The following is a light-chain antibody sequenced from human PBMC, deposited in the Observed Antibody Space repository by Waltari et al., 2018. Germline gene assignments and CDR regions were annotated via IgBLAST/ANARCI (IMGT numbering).Light chain of an antibody. J-gene: IGLJ3*02. CDR2: NNN. CDR3: ATWDDSLNGRV. V-gene: IGLV1-44*01. Sequence: QAVLTQPPSASGTPGQRGTISCSGSSASTGSYTVNWYQQLPGTAPKLLIYNNNERPSGVPDRFSGSKSGTSASLAISGLQSEDEADYYCATWDDSLNGRVFGGGTKLTVL. CDR1: SASTGSYT.